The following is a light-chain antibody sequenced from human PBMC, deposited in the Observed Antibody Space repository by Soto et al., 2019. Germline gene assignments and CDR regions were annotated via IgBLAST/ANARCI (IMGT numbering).Light chain of an antibody. V-gene: IGLV2-23*01. CDR2: EGS. CDR3: CSYAGSATYV. Sequence: QLVLTQPASVSGSPGQSITISCTGTSSDVGGYNVVSWYQHHPGKAPKLRIYEGSERPSGVSSRFSGSKSGNTASLTISGLQAEDEGDYYCCSYAGSATYVFGTGTKVTVL. CDR1: SSDVGGYNV. J-gene: IGLJ1*01.